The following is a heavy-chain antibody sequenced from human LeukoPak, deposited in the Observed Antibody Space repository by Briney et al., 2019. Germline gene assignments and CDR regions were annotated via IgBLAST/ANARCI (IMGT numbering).Heavy chain of an antibody. CDR3: ARGRFSVGATSDY. Sequence: ASVKVSCKASGYTFTNYGISWVRQATGQGLEWMGWISASSGNTNYAQKFQCRVTMTTDTSTSTAYMELRSLRSDDTAVYYCARGRFSVGATSDYWGQGTRVTVSS. D-gene: IGHD1-26*01. CDR1: GYTFTNYG. CDR2: ISASSGNT. J-gene: IGHJ4*02. V-gene: IGHV1-18*01.